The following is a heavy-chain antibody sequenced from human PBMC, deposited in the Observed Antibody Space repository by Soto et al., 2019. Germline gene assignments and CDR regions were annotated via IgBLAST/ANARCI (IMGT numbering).Heavy chain of an antibody. CDR3: AREHRGRYHRNFDY. CDR1: GYTLPNFG. D-gene: IGHD1-26*01. V-gene: IGHV1-18*01. Sequence: ASVKVSCKASGYTLPNFGLSWVRQAPGQGLEWMGCVSPYNVNTKYAQRFQGRVTMTTDTPTNTAFMELRGLRSDDTAVYYCAREHRGRYHRNFDYWGQGTLVTVSS. J-gene: IGHJ4*01. CDR2: VSPYNVNT.